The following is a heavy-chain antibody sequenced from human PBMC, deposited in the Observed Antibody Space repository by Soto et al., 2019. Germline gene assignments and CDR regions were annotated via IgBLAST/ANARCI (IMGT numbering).Heavy chain of an antibody. CDR2: IIPILGIA. CDR1: GGTFSSYT. V-gene: IGHV1-69*02. D-gene: IGHD2-2*01. Sequence: QVQLVQSGAEVKKPGSSVKVSCKASGGTFSSYTISWVRQAPGQGLEWMGRIIPILGIANYAQKFQRRVKITADKSTSTAYMELSSLRSEDTAVYYCARTPIVVVPAAMLDRRAGGLGAFDPWGQGTLVTVSS. CDR3: ARTPIVVVPAAMLDRRAGGLGAFDP. J-gene: IGHJ5*02.